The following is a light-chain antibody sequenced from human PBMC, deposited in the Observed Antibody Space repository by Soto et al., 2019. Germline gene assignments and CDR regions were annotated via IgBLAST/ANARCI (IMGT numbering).Light chain of an antibody. V-gene: IGLV1-44*01. CDR2: SNH. Sequence: QSVLTQPPSASGTPGQRVTISCSGSNSNIGSKTVNWYQHLTGTAPKLLIYSNHHRPSGVPDRFSASKSGTSASLAISGLQSEDEADYYCSTWDDSLNGVVFGGGTKLTVL. CDR1: NSNIGSKT. CDR3: STWDDSLNGVV. J-gene: IGLJ2*01.